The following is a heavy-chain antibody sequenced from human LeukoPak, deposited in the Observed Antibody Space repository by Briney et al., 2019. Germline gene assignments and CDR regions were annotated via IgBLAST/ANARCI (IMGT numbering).Heavy chain of an antibody. J-gene: IGHJ5*02. V-gene: IGHV3-30-3*01. Sequence: PGGSLRLSCAASGFTFSSYAMHWVRQAPGKGLEWVAVISYDGSNKYYADSVKGRFTISRDNAKNTLYLQMNSLRVEDTAVYYCTRESPATGTYWFDPWGQGTLVTVSS. CDR2: ISYDGSNK. CDR1: GFTFSSYA. CDR3: TRESPATGTYWFDP. D-gene: IGHD6-13*01.